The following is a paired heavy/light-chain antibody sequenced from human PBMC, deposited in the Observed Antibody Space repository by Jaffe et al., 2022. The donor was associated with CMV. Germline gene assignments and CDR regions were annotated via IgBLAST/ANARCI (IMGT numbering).Light chain of an antibody. V-gene: IGKV1D-8*04. CDR2: AAS. Sequence: VIWMTQSPSLLSASTGDRVIISCRMSQGISSYLAWYQQKPGKAPELLIYAASTLQSGVPSRFSGSGSGTDFTLTISCLQSEDFATYYCQQYYSFPPTFGQGTKLEIK. CDR3: QQYYSFPPT. J-gene: IGKJ2*01. CDR1: QGISSY.
Heavy chain of an antibody. D-gene: IGHD4-4*01. CDR3: AREGKATVTTWWFDP. V-gene: IGHV3-20*01. CDR1: GFTFDDYG. CDR2: INWNGGST. Sequence: EVQLVESGGGVVRPGGSLRLSCAASGFTFDDYGMSWVRQAPGKGLEWVSGINWNGGSTGYADSVKGRFTISRDNAKNSLYLQMNSLRAEDTALYHCAREGKATVTTWWFDPWGQGTLVTVSS. J-gene: IGHJ5*02.